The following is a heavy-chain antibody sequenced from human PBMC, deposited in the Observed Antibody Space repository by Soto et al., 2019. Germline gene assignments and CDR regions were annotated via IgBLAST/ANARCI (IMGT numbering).Heavy chain of an antibody. CDR3: TRQNDYNTPAVM. Sequence: EVQLVESGGGLVQPGGSLKLSCAASGFTFSGSAMHWVRQASGKGLEWVGRIRSKAHGYVTIYAASVTGRFTISRDDSKNTAYLQMNSLKTEDTALYYCTRQNDYNTPAVMWGQGTLGTVSS. D-gene: IGHD4-4*01. CDR1: GFTFSGSA. V-gene: IGHV3-73*02. CDR2: IRSKAHGYVT. J-gene: IGHJ4*02.